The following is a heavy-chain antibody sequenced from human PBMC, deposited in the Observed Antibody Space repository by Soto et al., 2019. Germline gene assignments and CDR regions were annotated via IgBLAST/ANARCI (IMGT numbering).Heavy chain of an antibody. Sequence: QLQLQESGSGLVKPSQTLSLTCAVSGGSISSGGSSWSWIRQPPGKGLAWIGYIYHSGSTYYNPSLKSRVTISVDRSKNQFSLKLSSVTAADTAVYYCARAGDSSGPVALGYWGQGTLVTVSS. CDR1: GGSISSGGSS. J-gene: IGHJ4*02. CDR3: ARAGDSSGPVALGY. D-gene: IGHD6-19*01. CDR2: IYHSGST. V-gene: IGHV4-30-2*01.